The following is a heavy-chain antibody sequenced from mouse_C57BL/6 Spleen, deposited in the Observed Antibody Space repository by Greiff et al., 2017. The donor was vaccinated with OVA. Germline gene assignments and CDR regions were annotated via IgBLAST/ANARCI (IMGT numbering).Heavy chain of an antibody. J-gene: IGHJ2*01. Sequence: EVQLQQSGPELVKPGASVKISCKASGYTFTDYYMNWVQQSHGKSLEWIGDINPNNGGTSYNQKFKGKATLTVDKSSSTAYMELRSLTTEDSAVDYCARDHDYDGFDYWGQGTTLTVSS. V-gene: IGHV1-26*01. D-gene: IGHD2-4*01. CDR1: GYTFTDYY. CDR3: ARDHDYDGFDY. CDR2: INPNNGGT.